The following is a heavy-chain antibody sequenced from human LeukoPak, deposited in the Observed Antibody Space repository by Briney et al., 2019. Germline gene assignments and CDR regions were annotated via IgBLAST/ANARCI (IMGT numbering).Heavy chain of an antibody. Sequence: PSETLSLTCTVSGGSISSGSYYWGWIRQPPGKGLEWIGSIYYSGSTYYNPSLKSRVTISVDTSKNQFSLKLSSVTAADTAVYYCARDHYDFWSGYPRSSLDNAWGQGTLLTVSS. J-gene: IGHJ5*02. V-gene: IGHV4-39*02. CDR3: ARDHYDFWSGYPRSSLDNA. CDR2: IYYSGST. D-gene: IGHD3-3*01. CDR1: GGSISSGSYY.